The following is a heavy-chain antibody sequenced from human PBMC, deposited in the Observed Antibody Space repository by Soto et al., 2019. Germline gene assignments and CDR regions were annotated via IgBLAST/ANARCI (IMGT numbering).Heavy chain of an antibody. D-gene: IGHD2-15*01. CDR2: IYYSGST. V-gene: IGHV4-31*03. J-gene: IGHJ5*02. CDR3: ARESVVVAATPGAENWFDP. CDR1: GGSISSGGYY. Sequence: QVQLQESGPGLVKPSQTLSLTCTVSGGSISSGGYYWSWIRQHPGKGLEWIGYIYYSGSTYYNPSLKSRVTISVDTSKNQFSLKLSSVPAADTAVYYCARESVVVAATPGAENWFDPWGQGTLVTVSS.